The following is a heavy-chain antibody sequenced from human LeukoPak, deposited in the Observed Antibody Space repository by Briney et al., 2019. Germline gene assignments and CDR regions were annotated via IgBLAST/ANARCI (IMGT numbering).Heavy chain of an antibody. Sequence: PGGSLRLSCAASGFTFSDYHMSWLRQAPGKGLEWVSYINSRGDSIYYADSVRGRFTISRDNARNSLDLHMNSLRAEDTAVYYCARDLDYGGNSNWYFDLWGRGTVVTVSS. CDR1: GFTFSDYH. D-gene: IGHD4-23*01. J-gene: IGHJ2*01. V-gene: IGHV3-11*01. CDR2: INSRGDSI. CDR3: ARDLDYGGNSNWYFDL.